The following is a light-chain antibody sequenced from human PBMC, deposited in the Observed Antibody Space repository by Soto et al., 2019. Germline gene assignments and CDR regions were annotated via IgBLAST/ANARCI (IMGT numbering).Light chain of an antibody. CDR2: EVV. CDR1: KNDIGLYDF. CDR3: KSYAGSNNYV. Sequence: QSVLTQPPSASGSPGQSVTISCTGTKNDIGLYDFVSWYQHHPGKAPRLIIYEVVQRPSGVPDRFSGSKSGNTASLTVSGLQAADEADYFCKSYAGSNNYVFGSGTKSPS. J-gene: IGLJ1*01. V-gene: IGLV2-8*01.